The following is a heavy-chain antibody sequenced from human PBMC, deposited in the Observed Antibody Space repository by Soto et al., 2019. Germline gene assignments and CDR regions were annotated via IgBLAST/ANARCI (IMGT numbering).Heavy chain of an antibody. CDR2: ISYSGST. J-gene: IGHJ5*02. CDR1: GGSVNSGGTY. D-gene: IGHD3-10*01. V-gene: IGHV4-31*03. Sequence: QVQLQESGPGLVKPSQTLSLTCTVSGGSVNSGGTYWTRIRQHAGKGLEWIGYISYSGSTYYSPSLRSRVTISPDPSKNQFSLKLRSVTAADTAVYYCARVEVAYQGSESYNWFDPWSQGTLVTVSS. CDR3: ARVEVAYQGSESYNWFDP.